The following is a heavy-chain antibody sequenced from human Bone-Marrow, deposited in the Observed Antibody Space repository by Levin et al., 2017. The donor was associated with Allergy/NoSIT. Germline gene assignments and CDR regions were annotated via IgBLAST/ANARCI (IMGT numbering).Heavy chain of an antibody. CDR2: MYYGGST. J-gene: IGHJ2*01. V-gene: IGHV4-39*07. CDR1: GGSVSSSSFY. CDR3: ARDQGSNWYFDL. Sequence: PGGSLRLSCAVSGGSVSSSSFYWTWIRQPPGKGLEWIGTMYYGGSTDYNASLKSRATISLDSSDDRFSLILTSVTAADTAVYYCARDQGSNWYFDLWGRGTLVTVSA.